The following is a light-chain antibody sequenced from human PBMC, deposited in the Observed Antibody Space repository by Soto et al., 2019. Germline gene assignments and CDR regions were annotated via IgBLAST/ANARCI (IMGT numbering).Light chain of an antibody. V-gene: IGLV2-14*01. CDR3: SSFADHTIPIL. Sequence: QSALTQPASVSASPGQSITISCTGTSRDVGGYKYVSWYQQYPGKAPKLIIYEVNNRPSGVSERFSGSKSGNTASLTISGLQAEDEADYYCSSFADHTIPILFGGGTKLTVL. J-gene: IGLJ2*01. CDR2: EVN. CDR1: SRDVGGYKY.